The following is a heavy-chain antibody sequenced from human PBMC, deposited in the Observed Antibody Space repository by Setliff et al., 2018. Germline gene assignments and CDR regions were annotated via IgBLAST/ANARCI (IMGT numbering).Heavy chain of an antibody. J-gene: IGHJ6*02. CDR2: INHSGST. CDR3: ARKKTVYWYYGMDV. CDR1: GGSISDYY. V-gene: IGHV4-34*01. Sequence: PSETLSLTCGGYGGSISDYYWSWIRQPPGKGLEWIGEINHSGSTNYNPSLKSRVTISLDTSTNQVSLKLSSVTAADTAVYYCARKKTVYWYYGMDVWGQGTTVTVSS. D-gene: IGHD2-15*01.